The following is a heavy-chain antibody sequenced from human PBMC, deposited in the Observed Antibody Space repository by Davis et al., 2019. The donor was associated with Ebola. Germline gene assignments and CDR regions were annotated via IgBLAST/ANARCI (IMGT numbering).Heavy chain of an antibody. D-gene: IGHD3-10*01. CDR1: GFTFSSYA. Sequence: PAGSLRLSCAASGFTFSSYAMSWVRQAPGERLGWVSAISGSGGTTYYADSVKGRFTISRDNSKNTLYLQMNSLRAEDTAVYYCAKVQYGSGSYFPVDVWGKGTTVTVSS. CDR3: AKVQYGSGSYFPVDV. CDR2: ISGSGGTT. J-gene: IGHJ6*04. V-gene: IGHV3-23*01.